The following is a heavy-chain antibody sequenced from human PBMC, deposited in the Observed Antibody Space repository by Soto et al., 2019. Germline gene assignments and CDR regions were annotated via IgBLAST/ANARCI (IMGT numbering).Heavy chain of an antibody. Sequence: TGGSLRLSCAASGFTFSTYAMHWVRQSPDKGLEWVAVISYDGSNKYYADSVKGRFTISRDNSKNTLYLQMDSLRVDDTAVYYCARRYKDGRRDCISTSCLFDPWGQGTLVTVSS. CDR2: ISYDGSNK. D-gene: IGHD2-2*01. J-gene: IGHJ5*02. V-gene: IGHV3-30-3*01. CDR1: GFTFSTYA. CDR3: ARRYKDGRRDCISTSCLFDP.